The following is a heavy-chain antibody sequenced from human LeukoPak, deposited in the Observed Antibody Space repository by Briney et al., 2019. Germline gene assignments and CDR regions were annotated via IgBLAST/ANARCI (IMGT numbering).Heavy chain of an antibody. V-gene: IGHV4-59*01. CDR3: ARAGRYYYYGMDV. J-gene: IGHJ6*02. Sequence: SETLSLTCTVSGGSISSYYWSWIRQPPGKGLEWIGYIYYSGSTNYNPSLKSRVTISVDTSKNQFSPKLSSVTAADTAVYYCARAGRYYYYGMDVWGQGTTVTVSS. CDR2: IYYSGST. CDR1: GGSISSYY.